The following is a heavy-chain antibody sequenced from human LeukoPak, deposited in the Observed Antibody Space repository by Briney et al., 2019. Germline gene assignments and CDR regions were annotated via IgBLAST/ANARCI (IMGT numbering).Heavy chain of an antibody. Sequence: SETLSPTCTVAGGSISSGGYYWSWIRQHPGKGLEWFGYIYYSGSTYYNPSLKSRVTVSVDTSKNQFSLKLSSVTAADTAVYYCARTYSSSSGAFDYWGQGTLVTVSS. CDR2: IYYSGST. J-gene: IGHJ4*02. D-gene: IGHD6-6*01. CDR1: GGSISSGGYY. V-gene: IGHV4-31*03. CDR3: ARTYSSSSGAFDY.